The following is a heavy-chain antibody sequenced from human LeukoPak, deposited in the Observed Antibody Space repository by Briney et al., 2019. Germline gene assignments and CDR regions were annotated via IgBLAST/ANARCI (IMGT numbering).Heavy chain of an antibody. CDR3: ARDSHRGSSWYYYYYGMDV. CDR2: INPILGIA. CDR1: GGTFSSYA. V-gene: IGHV1-69*04. J-gene: IGHJ6*02. Sequence: GASVKVSCKASGGTFSSYAISWVRQAPGQGLEWMGRINPILGIANYAQKFQGRVTITADKSTSTAYMELSSLRSEDTAVYYCARDSHRGSSWYYYYYGMDVWGQGTTVTVSS. D-gene: IGHD6-13*01.